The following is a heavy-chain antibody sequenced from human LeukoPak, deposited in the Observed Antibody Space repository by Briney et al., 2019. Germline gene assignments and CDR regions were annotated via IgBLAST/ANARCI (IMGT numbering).Heavy chain of an antibody. Sequence: GGSLRLSCAASGFIFSSYAMSWVRQAPGKGLEWVAYIQYDGSNEQYADSVKGRFSISRDSSKNILYLQMNSLRAEDTAVYYCARDGPWLVVDYWGQGTLVTVSS. CDR1: GFIFSSYA. V-gene: IGHV3-30*04. CDR2: IQYDGSNE. J-gene: IGHJ4*02. D-gene: IGHD6-19*01. CDR3: ARDGPWLVVDY.